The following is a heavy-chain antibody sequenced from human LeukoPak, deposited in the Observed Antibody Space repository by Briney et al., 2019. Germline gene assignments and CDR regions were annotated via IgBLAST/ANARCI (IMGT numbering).Heavy chain of an antibody. J-gene: IGHJ4*02. CDR2: IYPGDSDT. CDR1: GYSFTSYW. Sequence: GESLKISCKGSGYSFTSYWIGWVRQMPGKGLEWMGIIYPGDSDTRYSPSFQGPVTISADKSISTAYLQWSSLKASDTAMYYCARHVRGGYDPDYFDYWGQGTLVTVSS. V-gene: IGHV5-51*01. D-gene: IGHD5-12*01. CDR3: ARHVRGGYDPDYFDY.